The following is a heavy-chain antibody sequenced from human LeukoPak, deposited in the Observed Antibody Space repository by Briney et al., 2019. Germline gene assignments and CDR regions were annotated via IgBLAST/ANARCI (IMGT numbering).Heavy chain of an antibody. D-gene: IGHD2-15*01. CDR3: AKARAAVVEAAINY. CDR1: GFNLSNYA. Sequence: GGSLRLSCAASGFNLSNYAMTWVRQAPGKGLEWVSIVNSNDRPYYADSVKGRFTISRDNSKNTLYLQMNTLRVEDTALYYCAKARAAVVEAAINYWGQGILVTVSP. V-gene: IGHV3-23*01. J-gene: IGHJ4*02. CDR2: VNSNDRP.